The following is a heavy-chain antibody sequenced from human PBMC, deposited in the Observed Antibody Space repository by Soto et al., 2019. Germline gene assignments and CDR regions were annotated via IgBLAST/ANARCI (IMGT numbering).Heavy chain of an antibody. CDR2: ISSSGGST. CDR3: AKYQPMTQPRPYFDY. Sequence: EVQLLESGGDLIQPGGSLRLSCAASGFTFSSYAMSWVRQAPGKGLGWVSAISSSGGSTFYADSVKGRFTISRDNSRNTLYLQMNSLRAEDTAISSCAKYQPMTQPRPYFDYWGQGTLVTVSS. J-gene: IGHJ4*02. D-gene: IGHD3-22*01. V-gene: IGHV3-23*01. CDR1: GFTFSSYA.